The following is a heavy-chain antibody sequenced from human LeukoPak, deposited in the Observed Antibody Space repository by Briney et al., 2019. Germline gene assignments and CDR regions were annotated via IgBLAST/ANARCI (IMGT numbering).Heavy chain of an antibody. CDR3: ARERGPWGYSYGRPYYFDY. V-gene: IGHV3-7*01. CDR2: IKQDGSEK. D-gene: IGHD5-18*01. CDR1: GFTFSSYG. Sequence: GGSLRLSCAASGFTFSSYGMSWVRQAPGKGLEWVANIKQDGSEKYYVDSVKGRFTISRDNAKNSLYLQMNSLRAEDTAVYYCARERGPWGYSYGRPYYFDYWGQGTLVTVSS. J-gene: IGHJ4*02.